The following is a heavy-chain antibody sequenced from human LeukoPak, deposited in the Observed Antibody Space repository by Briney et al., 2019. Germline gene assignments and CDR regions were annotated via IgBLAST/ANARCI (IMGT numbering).Heavy chain of an antibody. CDR1: GYSFTSYW. D-gene: IGHD3-22*01. Sequence: GESLKISCKGSGYSFTSYWIGWVRQMPGKGLEWVGIIYPGDSDTRYSPSFQGQVTILADKSISTAYLQWSSLKASDTAMYYCASFYDSSGFSPDYWGQGTLVTVSS. CDR2: IYPGDSDT. V-gene: IGHV5-51*01. CDR3: ASFYDSSGFSPDY. J-gene: IGHJ4*02.